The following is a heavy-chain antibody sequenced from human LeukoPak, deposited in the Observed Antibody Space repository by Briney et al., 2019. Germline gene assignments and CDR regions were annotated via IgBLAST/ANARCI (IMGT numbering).Heavy chain of an antibody. CDR3: ASILPVAGIGLDY. Sequence: PGGSLRLSCAASGFTFSSYGMHWVRQAPGKGLEWVAFIRYDGSNKYYADSVKGRFTISRDNAKNSLYLQMNSLRAEDTAVYYCASILPVAGIGLDYWGQGTLVTVSS. D-gene: IGHD6-19*01. CDR1: GFTFSSYG. J-gene: IGHJ4*02. CDR2: IRYDGSNK. V-gene: IGHV3-30*02.